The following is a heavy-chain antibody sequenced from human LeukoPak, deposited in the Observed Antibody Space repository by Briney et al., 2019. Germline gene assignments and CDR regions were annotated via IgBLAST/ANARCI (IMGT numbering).Heavy chain of an antibody. D-gene: IGHD3-16*01. Sequence: PGGSLRLSCAASGFTFSTYSMNWVRQTPGKGLDWVSSIGASGSHIYYADSVKGRFTISRDNAKNSLYLQVNSLRAEDTAVYYCARVGRGGTREDTFDIWDQGTMVTVSS. CDR3: ARVGRGGTREDTFDI. CDR2: IGASGSHI. J-gene: IGHJ3*02. V-gene: IGHV3-21*01. CDR1: GFTFSTYS.